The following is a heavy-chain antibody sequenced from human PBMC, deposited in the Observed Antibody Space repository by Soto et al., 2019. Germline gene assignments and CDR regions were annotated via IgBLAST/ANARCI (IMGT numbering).Heavy chain of an antibody. Sequence: QVQLVESGGGGVQPWGSLRLSCAASGYIFSNYGMHWVRQDPGKGLEWVAFVTYDGYDSAYSETVQGRFSIAIDTPQRTVCLQTNRLRAEETATYFCARDYKWDHDVGVVGATAAFDTSGQGTLVTVSS. D-gene: IGHD1-20*01. J-gene: IGHJ3*02. CDR1: GYIFSNYG. CDR3: ARDYKWDHDVGVVGATAAFDT. CDR2: VTYDGYDS. V-gene: IGHV3-33*05.